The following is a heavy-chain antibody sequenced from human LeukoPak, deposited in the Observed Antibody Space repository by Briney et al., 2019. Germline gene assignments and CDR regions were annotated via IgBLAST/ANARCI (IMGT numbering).Heavy chain of an antibody. CDR1: GYTFTSYD. D-gene: IGHD3-10*01. Sequence: GASVKLSCKASGYTFTSYDINWVRQATGQGLEWMGWMNPNSGNTGYAQKFQGRVTMTRNTSKSTADMELSNLRSEDTAVYYCARLTVGDNDYWGQGGLVTVCS. V-gene: IGHV1-8*01. CDR3: ARLTVGDNDY. CDR2: MNPNSGNT. J-gene: IGHJ4*02.